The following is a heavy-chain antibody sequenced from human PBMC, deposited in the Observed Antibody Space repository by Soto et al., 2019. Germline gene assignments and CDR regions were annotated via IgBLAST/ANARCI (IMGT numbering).Heavy chain of an antibody. Sequence: QVQLVQSGAEVQKPGTSVKVSCKVSGGTFSSYAISWVRQAPGQGLEWMGEITSIFGAAMYAQKFQGRVTIIADEPATTAYMELSSLRSEDTAVYYCARGGKERFRGSGMDVWGQGTTVTVSS. CDR2: ITSIFGAA. CDR1: GGTFSSYA. CDR3: ARGGKERFRGSGMDV. V-gene: IGHV1-69*01. J-gene: IGHJ6*02. D-gene: IGHD1-1*01.